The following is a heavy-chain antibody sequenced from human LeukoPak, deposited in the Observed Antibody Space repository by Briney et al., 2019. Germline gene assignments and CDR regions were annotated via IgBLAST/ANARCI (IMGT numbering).Heavy chain of an antibody. Sequence: PGGSLRLSCAASGFTFSSNYMSWVRQAPGKGLEWVSVIYSGGSTYYADSVKGRFTISRDNSKNTLYLQMNSLRAEDTAVYYCASPTVGTTLPSRYYYYGMDVWGKGTTVTVSS. V-gene: IGHV3-53*01. CDR3: ASPTVGTTLPSRYYYYGMDV. J-gene: IGHJ6*04. CDR2: IYSGGST. CDR1: GFTFSSNY. D-gene: IGHD1-26*01.